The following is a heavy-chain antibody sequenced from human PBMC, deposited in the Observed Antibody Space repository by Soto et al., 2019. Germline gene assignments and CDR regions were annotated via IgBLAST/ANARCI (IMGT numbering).Heavy chain of an antibody. J-gene: IGHJ4*02. D-gene: IGHD4-17*01. CDR2: IYYSGST. V-gene: IGHV4-30-4*01. CDR3: ARVIYGDYVDY. Sequence: SETLSLTCTVSGGSISSGDYYWSWIRQPPGRGLEWIGYIYYSGSTYYNPSLKSRVTISVDTSKNQFSLKLSSVTAADTAVYYCARVIYGDYVDYWGQGTLVTVSS. CDR1: GGSISSGDYY.